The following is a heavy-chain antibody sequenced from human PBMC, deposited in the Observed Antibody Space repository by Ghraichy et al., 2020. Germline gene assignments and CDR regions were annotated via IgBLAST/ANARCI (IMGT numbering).Heavy chain of an antibody. V-gene: IGHV3-33*01. J-gene: IGHJ4*02. D-gene: IGHD3-9*01. CDR2: IWFDGSKR. CDR3: ARDYRTGYIDY. CDR1: GFTFSRSG. Sequence: LSLTCAASGFTFSRSGMRWVRQAPGKGLEWVAIIWFDGSKRYYADSVKGRFTISRDNSNNMLDLQMNSLRAEDTAVYYCARDYRTGYIDYWGQGTLVTVSS.